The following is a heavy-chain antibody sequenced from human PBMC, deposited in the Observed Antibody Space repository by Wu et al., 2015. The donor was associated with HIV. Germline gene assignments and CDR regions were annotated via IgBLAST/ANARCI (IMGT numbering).Heavy chain of an antibody. CDR3: ARGHYYDSSSSPTY. CDR1: GYNFIDYY. CDR2: INSNRGGT. D-gene: IGHD3-22*01. Sequence: QVQLEQSGPEVKKPGASVMVSCKASGYNFIDYYIYWVRQAPGQGPEWMGWINSNRGGTKYAQKFQGRITMTRDTAVSTAYMELRSLRSDDTAVYFXARGHYYDSSSSPTYWGLGTLVTVSS. V-gene: IGHV1-2*02. J-gene: IGHJ4*02.